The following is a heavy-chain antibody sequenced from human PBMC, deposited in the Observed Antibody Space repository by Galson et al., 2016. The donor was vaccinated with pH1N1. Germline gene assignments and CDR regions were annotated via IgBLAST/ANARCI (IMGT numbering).Heavy chain of an antibody. CDR3: APGGDDYGGNPHWFDP. D-gene: IGHD4-23*01. CDR2: IVPITGVT. V-gene: IGHV1-69*04. J-gene: IGHJ5*02. CDR1: GGTFSTYV. Sequence: SVKVSCKASGGTFSTYVIIWVRQAPGQGLEWMGRIVPITGVTNYAQKFQDRVTITADESTSTAYRELSSLRSEDTGVYYCAPGGDDYGGNPHWFDPWGQGTLVTVSS.